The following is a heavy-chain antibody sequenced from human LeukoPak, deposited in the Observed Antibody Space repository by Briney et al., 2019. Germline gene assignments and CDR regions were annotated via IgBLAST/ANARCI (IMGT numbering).Heavy chain of an antibody. J-gene: IGHJ4*02. CDR1: GFTFSSYG. CDR3: ARGGPSRPLAR. V-gene: IGHV3-48*04. D-gene: IGHD6-6*01. Sequence: GGSLRLSCAASGFTFSSYGMHWARQAPGKGLEWVSYISYSGSPIYYADSVKGRFTISRDNGKNSLFLQMNSLRAEDTAAYYCARGGPSRPLARWGQGTLVTVSS. CDR2: ISYSGSPI.